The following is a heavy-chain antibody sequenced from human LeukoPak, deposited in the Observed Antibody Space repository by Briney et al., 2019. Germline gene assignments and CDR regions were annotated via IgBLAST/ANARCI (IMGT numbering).Heavy chain of an antibody. CDR1: GGSISSYY. CDR3: ARAGGHVEIDY. Sequence: PSETLSLTCTVSGGSISSYYWSWIRQPPGKGLEWIGYIYYSGSTNYNPSLKSRVTISVDTSKNQFSLKLSSVTAADTAVYYCARAGGHVEIDYWGQGTLVTVSS. J-gene: IGHJ4*02. V-gene: IGHV4-59*01. CDR2: IYYSGST. D-gene: IGHD5-24*01.